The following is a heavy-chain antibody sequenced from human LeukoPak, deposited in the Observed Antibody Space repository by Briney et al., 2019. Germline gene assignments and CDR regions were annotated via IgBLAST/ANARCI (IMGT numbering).Heavy chain of an antibody. J-gene: IGHJ4*02. Sequence: GGSLRLSCAASGYTFSSYVMSWVRQAPGKGLEWVSSISGSGGSTYYADSVKSRFTISRDNSKNTLYLQMNSLRAADTAVYYCAKDIPVEEDYFDYWGQGTLVTVSS. V-gene: IGHV3-23*01. CDR1: GYTFSSYV. CDR2: ISGSGGST. CDR3: AKDIPVEEDYFDY. D-gene: IGHD2-2*02.